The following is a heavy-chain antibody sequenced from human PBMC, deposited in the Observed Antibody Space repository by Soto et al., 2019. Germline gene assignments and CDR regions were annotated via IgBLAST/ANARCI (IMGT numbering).Heavy chain of an antibody. J-gene: IGHJ6*02. CDR3: ARLHMVRGVNGYYYYGMDV. V-gene: IGHV1-69*13. Sequence: VASVKVSCKASGGTFSSYASSGVRQAPGQGREGMGGIIPIFGTADYAQKFQGRVTITADESTSTAYMELSSLRSEDTAVYYCARLHMVRGVNGYYYYGMDVWGQGTTVTVSS. CDR1: GGTFSSYA. CDR2: IIPIFGTA. D-gene: IGHD3-10*01.